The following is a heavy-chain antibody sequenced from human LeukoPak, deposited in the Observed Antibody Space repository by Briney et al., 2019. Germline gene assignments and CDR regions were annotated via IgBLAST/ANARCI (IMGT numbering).Heavy chain of an antibody. V-gene: IGHV1-8*03. CDR1: GYTFTSND. Sequence: ASVKVTFKAAGYTFTSNDFNWVRQANAQGLEWMGWMNPNSGNAGYAQKFQGRNTITRNTSIITAYMELSSLRSEDAAVYYCGRGPWFGYWGQGTLVTVSS. CDR2: MNPNSGNA. J-gene: IGHJ4*02. D-gene: IGHD3-10*01. CDR3: GRGPWFGY.